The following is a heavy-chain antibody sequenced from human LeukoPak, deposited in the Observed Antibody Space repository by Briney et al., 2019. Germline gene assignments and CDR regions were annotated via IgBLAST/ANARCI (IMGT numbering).Heavy chain of an antibody. D-gene: IGHD3-10*01. CDR3: ARGGRLLWFGELLTLLYYYYMDV. Sequence: PGGSLRLSCAASGFTFSSYEMNWVRQAPGKGLEWVSYISSSGSTIYYADSVKGRFTISRDNAKNSLYLQMNSLRAEDTAVYYCARGGRLLWFGELLTLLYYYYMDVWGKGTTVTISS. J-gene: IGHJ6*03. V-gene: IGHV3-48*03. CDR1: GFTFSSYE. CDR2: ISSSGSTI.